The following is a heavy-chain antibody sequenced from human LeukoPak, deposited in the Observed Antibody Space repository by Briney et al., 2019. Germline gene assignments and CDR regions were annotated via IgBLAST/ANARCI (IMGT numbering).Heavy chain of an antibody. D-gene: IGHD3-10*01. Sequence: GGSLRLSCAASGFTFSSYSMNWVRQAPGKGLEWVSSISSSSSYIYYADSVKGRFTISRDNAKNSLYQQMNSLRAEDTAVYYCARALVLLWFGEEDYGMDVWGQGTTVTVSS. V-gene: IGHV3-21*01. CDR2: ISSSSSYI. J-gene: IGHJ6*02. CDR1: GFTFSSYS. CDR3: ARALVLLWFGEEDYGMDV.